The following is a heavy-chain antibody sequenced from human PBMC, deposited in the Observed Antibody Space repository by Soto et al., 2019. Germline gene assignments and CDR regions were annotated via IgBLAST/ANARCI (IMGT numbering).Heavy chain of an antibody. CDR3: ARGPYDYVWGSDPPHFEY. D-gene: IGHD3-16*02. CDR2: ISSSGSTI. V-gene: IGHV3-11*01. J-gene: IGHJ4*02. CDR1: GFTFSDYY. Sequence: QVQLVESGGGLVKPGGSLRLSCAASGFTFSDYYMSWIRQAPGKGLEWVSYISSSGSTIYYADSLKGRFTISRDNAKNSLYLQMNSLSAADTAVYYCARGPYDYVWGSDPPHFEYWGQGTLVTVSS.